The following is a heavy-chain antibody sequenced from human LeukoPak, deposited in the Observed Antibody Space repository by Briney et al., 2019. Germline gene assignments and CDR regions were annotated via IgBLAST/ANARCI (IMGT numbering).Heavy chain of an antibody. CDR1: DDSITIYY. D-gene: IGHD6-19*01. CDR3: ARDYRRWLPTGYYYMDV. J-gene: IGHJ6*03. V-gene: IGHV4-59*01. CDR2: IYYSGST. Sequence: SETLSLTCTVSDDSITIYYWSWIRQPPGKGLEWIGYIYYSGSTNYNPSLKSRVTISVDTSKNQFSLKLSSVTAADTAVYYCARDYRRWLPTGYYYMDVWGKGTTVTVSS.